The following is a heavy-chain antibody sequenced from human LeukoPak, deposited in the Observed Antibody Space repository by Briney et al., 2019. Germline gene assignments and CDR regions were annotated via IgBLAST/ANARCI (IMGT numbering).Heavy chain of an antibody. CDR2: ISAYNGNT. Sequence: ASVNVSCKASGYSFTTYGITWVRQAPGQGLEWMGWISAYNGNTNYAQKLQGRVTMTTDTSTSTAYMELRSLRSDDTAVYYCARVEWELLGGDAFDIWGQGTMVTVSS. CDR3: ARVEWELLGGDAFDI. V-gene: IGHV1-18*01. CDR1: GYSFTTYG. J-gene: IGHJ3*02. D-gene: IGHD1-26*01.